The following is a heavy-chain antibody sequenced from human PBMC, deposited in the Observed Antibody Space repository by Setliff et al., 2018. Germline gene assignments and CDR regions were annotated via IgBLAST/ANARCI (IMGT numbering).Heavy chain of an antibody. V-gene: IGHV4-34*01. CDR3: ASPRLSYYDNGAFPSDAFDL. CDR1: GGSINRDY. CDR2: INHSGST. Sequence: SETLSLTCSVSGGSINRDYWNWIRQPPGKGLEWIGEINHSGSTNYNPSLKSRVTISVDTSKNQFSLKLRSVTAADTAVYYCASPRLSYYDNGAFPSDAFDLWGQGTMVTV. D-gene: IGHD3-22*01. J-gene: IGHJ3*01.